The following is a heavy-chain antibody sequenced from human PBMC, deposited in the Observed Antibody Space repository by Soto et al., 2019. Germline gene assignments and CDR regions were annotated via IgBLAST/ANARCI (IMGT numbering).Heavy chain of an antibody. CDR1: GFTFSSYA. Sequence: QVQLVESGGGVVQPGRSLRLSCAASGFTFSSYAMHWVRQAPGKGLEWVAVISYDGSNKYYADSVKGRFTISRDNSKNTLYLQMNSLRAEDTAVYYCARAGDYDIVTGYYLWGQGTLVTVSS. CDR2: ISYDGSNK. J-gene: IGHJ4*02. CDR3: ARAGDYDIVTGYYL. D-gene: IGHD3-9*01. V-gene: IGHV3-30-3*01.